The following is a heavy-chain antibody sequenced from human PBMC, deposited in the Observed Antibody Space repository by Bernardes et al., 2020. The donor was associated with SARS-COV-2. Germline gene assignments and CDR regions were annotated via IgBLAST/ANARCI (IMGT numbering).Heavy chain of an antibody. V-gene: IGHV1-8*01. Sequence: ASVKVSCKASGYTFTSYDINWVRQATGQGLEWMGWMNPNSGNTGYAQKFQGRVTMTRNTSISTAYMELSSLRSEDTAVYYCARDTLVLRYFDWSPGGMDVWSPGTTVTVSS. CDR3: ARDTLVLRYFDWSPGGMDV. CDR1: GYTFTSYD. D-gene: IGHD3-9*01. J-gene: IGHJ6*02. CDR2: MNPNSGNT.